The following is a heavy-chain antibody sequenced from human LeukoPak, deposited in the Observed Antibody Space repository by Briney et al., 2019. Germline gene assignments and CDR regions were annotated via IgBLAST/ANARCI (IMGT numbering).Heavy chain of an antibody. CDR1: GYSFTSDM. CDR2: IYPGDSDT. J-gene: IGHJ6*02. Sequence: GESLKISCTGSGYSFTSDMIGWVRQMPGKGLEWMGIIYPGDSDTRYSPSFQGQVTISADKSISTGYLQWRSLKASDTAMYYCALDYYYYGMDVWGQGTTVTVSS. V-gene: IGHV5-51*01. CDR3: ALDYYYYGMDV.